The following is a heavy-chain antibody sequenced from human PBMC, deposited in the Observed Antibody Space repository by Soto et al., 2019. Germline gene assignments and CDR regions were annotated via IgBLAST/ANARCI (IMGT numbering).Heavy chain of an antibody. CDR3: AKDVESGWYEAFDY. D-gene: IGHD6-19*01. V-gene: IGHV3-23*01. Sequence: GWSLRLSCTASGFAFSQYGMSWVRQAPGKGLEWVSSIRSFDYRTNYADSVKGRFTISRDNSKSTLSLQMNSLRAEDTAVYYCAKDVESGWYEAFDYWGPGTLVTVSS. CDR2: IRSFDYRT. CDR1: GFAFSQYG. J-gene: IGHJ4*02.